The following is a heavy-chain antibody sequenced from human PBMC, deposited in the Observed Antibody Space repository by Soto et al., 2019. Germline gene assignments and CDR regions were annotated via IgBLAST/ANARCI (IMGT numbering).Heavy chain of an antibody. Sequence: GGSLRLSCAASGFTFSSYSMNWVRQAPGKGLEWVSYISSSSSTIYYADSVKGRFTISRDNAKNSLYLQMNSLRAEDTAVYYCARESWSGYPYYYYYMDVWGKGTTVTVSS. V-gene: IGHV3-48*01. J-gene: IGHJ6*03. CDR3: ARESWSGYPYYYYYMDV. CDR2: ISSSSSTI. CDR1: GFTFSSYS. D-gene: IGHD3-3*01.